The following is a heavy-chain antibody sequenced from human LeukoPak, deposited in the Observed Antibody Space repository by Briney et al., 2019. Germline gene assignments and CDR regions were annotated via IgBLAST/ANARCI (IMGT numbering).Heavy chain of an antibody. D-gene: IGHD4-17*01. J-gene: IGHJ3*02. Sequence: GGSLRLSCAASGFTFDDYAMHWVRQAPGKGLEWVSSISGSGAQYAASVQGRFTISRDNSKNTLYLQMNSLRAEDTAVYYCAKDPNGDYIGAFDIWGQGTMVTVSS. CDR1: GFTFDDYA. CDR2: ISGSGA. CDR3: AKDPNGDYIGAFDI. V-gene: IGHV3-23*01.